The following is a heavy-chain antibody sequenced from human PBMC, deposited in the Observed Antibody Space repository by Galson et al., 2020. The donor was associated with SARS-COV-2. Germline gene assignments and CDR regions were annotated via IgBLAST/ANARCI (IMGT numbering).Heavy chain of an antibody. CDR3: AHKPPVGPVADVFDV. D-gene: IGHD1-26*01. J-gene: IGHJ3*01. V-gene: IGHV2-5*02. Sequence: KMSGPTLVKPTQTLTLTCNFSGFSLSNTGVGVGWIRQPPGQALEWLALVYWDDNKRYRPSLKSRLTITKDTSKNQVVLTMANMDPVDTGTYYCAHKPPVGPVADVFDVWGRGTKVTVSS. CDR2: VYWDDNK. CDR1: GFSLSNTGVG.